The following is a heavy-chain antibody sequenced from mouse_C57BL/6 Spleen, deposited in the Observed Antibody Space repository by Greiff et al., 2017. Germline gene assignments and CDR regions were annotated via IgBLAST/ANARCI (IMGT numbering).Heavy chain of an antibody. CDR3: ARSGWVDY. CDR2: IYPGDGAT. J-gene: IGHJ2*01. V-gene: IGHV1-82*01. Sequence: VQLQQSGPELVKPGASVKISCKASGYAFSSSWMNWVKQRPGKGLEWIGRIYPGDGATNYNGKFKGKATLTADKSSSTAYMQLSSLTSEDSAVYFCARSGWVDYWGQGTTLTVSS. D-gene: IGHD2-3*01. CDR1: GYAFSSSW.